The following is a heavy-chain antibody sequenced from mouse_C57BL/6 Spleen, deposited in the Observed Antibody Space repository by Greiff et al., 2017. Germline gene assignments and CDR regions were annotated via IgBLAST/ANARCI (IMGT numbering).Heavy chain of an antibody. CDR1: GYTFTSYW. J-gene: IGHJ4*01. Sequence: VKLVESGAELVKPGASVKMSCKASGYTFTSYWITWVKQRPGQGLEWIGDIYPGSGSTNYNEKFKSKATLTVDTSSSTAYMQLSSLTSEDSAVYYCARGAAWAMDYWGQGTSVTVSS. CDR2: IYPGSGST. V-gene: IGHV1-55*01. CDR3: ARGAAWAMDY.